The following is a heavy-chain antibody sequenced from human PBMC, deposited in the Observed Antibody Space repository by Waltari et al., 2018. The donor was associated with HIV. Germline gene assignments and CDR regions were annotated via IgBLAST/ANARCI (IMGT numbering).Heavy chain of an antibody. CDR2: FYPGDSDT. Sequence: EVQLVQSGAEVKKPGESLKISCKGSGYSFTSYWIAWVRQMPGKGLEWMVIFYPGDSDTKYSPSFQGQVTISADKSITTAYLQWRSLEASDSAIYYCARLGSYGSGSRPFFFDYWGQGTLVTVSS. J-gene: IGHJ4*02. CDR3: ARLGSYGSGSRPFFFDY. V-gene: IGHV5-51*03. CDR1: GYSFTSYW. D-gene: IGHD3-10*01.